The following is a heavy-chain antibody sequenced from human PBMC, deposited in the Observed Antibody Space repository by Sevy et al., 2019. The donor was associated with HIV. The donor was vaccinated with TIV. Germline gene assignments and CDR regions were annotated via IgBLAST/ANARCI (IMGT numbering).Heavy chain of an antibody. CDR3: ASIPPNYASGSH. CDR1: GYTFIDYY. J-gene: IGHJ4*02. Sequence: DSVKVSCKASGYTFIDYYIHWVRQAPRQGLERRGWINPNSAGTNCSQQFQGRVTMTRDRSINTAYMELSRLRSDDTAVYLCASIPPNYASGSHWGQGTLVIVSS. V-gene: IGHV1-2*02. CDR2: INPNSAGT. D-gene: IGHD3-10*01.